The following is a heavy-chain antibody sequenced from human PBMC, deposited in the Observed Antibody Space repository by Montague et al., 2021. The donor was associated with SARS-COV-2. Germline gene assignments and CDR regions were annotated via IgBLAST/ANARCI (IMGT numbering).Heavy chain of an antibody. CDR3: ARDRYYQYWSGYYPPDY. J-gene: IGHJ4*02. CDR2: ITQDGSEK. CDR1: GFPFSTFW. D-gene: IGHD3-3*01. V-gene: IGHV3-7*03. Sequence: SLRLSCAASGFPFSTFWMTWVRQPPGKGLEWVATITQDGSEKYNADSVKGRFTISRDNAKKSLSLQMNSLRAEDTAVYYCARDRYYQYWSGYYPPDYWGQGTLVTVSS.